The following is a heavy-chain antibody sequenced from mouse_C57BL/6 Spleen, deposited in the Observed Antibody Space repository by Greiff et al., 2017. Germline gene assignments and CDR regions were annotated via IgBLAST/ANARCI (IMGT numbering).Heavy chain of an antibody. J-gene: IGHJ1*03. CDR3: ARSTHYYGSSFYWYFDV. Sequence: VHVKQSGPELVKPGASVKIPCKASGYTFTDYNMDWVKQSHGKSLEWIGDINPNNGGTIYNQKFKGKATLTVDKSSSTAYMELRSLTSEDTAVYYCARSTHYYGSSFYWYFDVWGTGTTVTVSS. CDR1: GYTFTDYN. V-gene: IGHV1-18*01. D-gene: IGHD1-1*01. CDR2: INPNNGGT.